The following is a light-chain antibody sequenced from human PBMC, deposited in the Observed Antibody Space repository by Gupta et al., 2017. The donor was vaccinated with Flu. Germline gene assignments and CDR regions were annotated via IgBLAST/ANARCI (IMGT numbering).Light chain of an antibody. CDR3: QQRSNWPPSLS. CDR1: QSVSSY. CDR2: DAS. Sequence: EIVLTQSPATLSLSPGERATLSRRASQSVSSYLAWYQQRPGQAPRLLIYDASNRATGIPARFSGSGSGTDFTLTISNLEPEDSAVYYCQQRSNWPPSLSFGGGTKVEIK. J-gene: IGKJ4*01. V-gene: IGKV3-11*01.